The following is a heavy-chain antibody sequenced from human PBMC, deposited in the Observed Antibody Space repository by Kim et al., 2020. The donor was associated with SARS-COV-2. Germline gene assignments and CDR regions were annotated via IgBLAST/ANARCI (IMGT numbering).Heavy chain of an antibody. J-gene: IGHJ4*02. V-gene: IGHV3-30*18. Sequence: GGSLRLSCAASGFTFSSYGMHWVRQAPGKGLEWVAVISYDGSNKYYADSVKGRFTISRDNSKNTLYLQMNSLRAEDTAVYYCAKGEEWELLFSGDYWGQGTLVTVSS. D-gene: IGHD1-26*01. CDR3: AKGEEWELLFSGDY. CDR1: GFTFSSYG. CDR2: ISYDGSNK.